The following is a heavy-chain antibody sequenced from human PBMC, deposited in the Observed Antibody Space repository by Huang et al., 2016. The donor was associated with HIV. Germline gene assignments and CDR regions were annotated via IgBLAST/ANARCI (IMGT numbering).Heavy chain of an antibody. Sequence: QVRLHQWGTGLVRPSETLSLPCAVYGGPLSGHYWSWVRLPPGGALEWLGAVNHRGSANYNPSLKSRLSMSIDTSKKQFSLKLGSVTAADTALYYCARSLMGEDPFDIWGQGTLVTVSS. CDR2: VNHRGSA. J-gene: IGHJ3*02. D-gene: IGHD3-16*01. V-gene: IGHV4-34*01. CDR3: ARSLMGEDPFDI. CDR1: GGPLSGHY.